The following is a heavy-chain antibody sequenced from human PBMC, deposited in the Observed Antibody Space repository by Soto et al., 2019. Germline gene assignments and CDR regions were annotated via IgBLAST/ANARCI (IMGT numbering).Heavy chain of an antibody. CDR3: ARRYCSGGRCYTGRDWFDT. V-gene: IGHV1-69*01. J-gene: IGHJ5*02. D-gene: IGHD2-15*01. CDR2: IIPIFNTA. Sequence: QVQLVQSGAEVKKPGSSVKVSCKASGGTFSTYGISWVRQAPGQGLEWMGGIIPIFNTANYAQKFEGRVTITADESTSTAYMDLSSLRSEDTAVYYCARRYCSGGRCYTGRDWFDTWGKGTLVTVSS. CDR1: GGTFSTYG.